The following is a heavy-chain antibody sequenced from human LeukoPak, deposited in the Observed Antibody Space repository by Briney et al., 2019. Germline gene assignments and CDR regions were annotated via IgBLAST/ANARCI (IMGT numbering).Heavy chain of an antibody. D-gene: IGHD5-24*01. V-gene: IGHV3-23*01. CDR2: ISGSGGST. CDR1: GFTFSSYA. Sequence: GGSLRLSCAASGFTFSSYAMSWFRQAPAKGLEWVSAISGSGGSTYYADSVKGRFTISRDNSKNTLYLQMNSLRAEDTAVYYCAKIPRDGYNAIDYWGQGTLVTVSS. J-gene: IGHJ4*02. CDR3: AKIPRDGYNAIDY.